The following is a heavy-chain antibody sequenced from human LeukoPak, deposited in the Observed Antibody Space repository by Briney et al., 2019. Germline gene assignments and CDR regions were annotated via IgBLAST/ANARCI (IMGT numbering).Heavy chain of an antibody. CDR3: ARVRSAFDI. J-gene: IGHJ3*02. CDR2: INHSGST. V-gene: IGHV4-34*01. Sequence: PSETLSLTCAVYGGSFSGYYWNWIRQPPGKGLEWIGEINHSGSTNYNPSLKSRVTISEDTSKNQFSLKLSSVTAADTAVYYCARVRSAFDIWGQGTMVTVSS. D-gene: IGHD3-3*01. CDR1: GGSFSGYY.